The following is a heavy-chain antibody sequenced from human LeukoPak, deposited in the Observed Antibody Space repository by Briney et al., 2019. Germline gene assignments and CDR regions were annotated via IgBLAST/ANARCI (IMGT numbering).Heavy chain of an antibody. CDR1: GGSINNGGYY. V-gene: IGHV4-31*03. J-gene: IGHJ6*02. CDR3: ARTYCSTTSCPWGYLYGMDV. Sequence: SQTLSLTCNVSGGSINNGGYYWSWIRQHPGKGLEWIGHIYYSGSTYYNPSLKSRVAISVDTSKKQFSLELSSVTAADTAVYYCARTYCSTTSCPWGYLYGMDVWGQGTTVTVSS. CDR2: IYYSGST. D-gene: IGHD2-2*01.